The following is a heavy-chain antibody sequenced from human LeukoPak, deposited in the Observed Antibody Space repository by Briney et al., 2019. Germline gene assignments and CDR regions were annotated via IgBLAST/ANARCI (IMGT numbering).Heavy chain of an antibody. Sequence: SETLSLTCNVSGGSISSKTYSWGWIRQPPGKGLEWIGLYYSGTTYYNPSLKSRVTISVDTSKNQFSLKLSSVTAADTAVYYCARSLLVRGVINYYYYYGMDVWGRGTTVTVSS. CDR3: ARSLLVRGVINYYYYYGMDV. CDR1: GGSISSKTYS. D-gene: IGHD3-10*01. J-gene: IGHJ6*02. CDR2: YYSGTT. V-gene: IGHV4-39*01.